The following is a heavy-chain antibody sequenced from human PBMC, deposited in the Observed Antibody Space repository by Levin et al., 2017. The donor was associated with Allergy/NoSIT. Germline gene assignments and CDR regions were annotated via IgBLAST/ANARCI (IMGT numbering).Heavy chain of an antibody. CDR3: ARPQNQYCSGGCCWSFDY. CDR1: GYSFTTYW. J-gene: IGHJ4*02. D-gene: IGHD2-15*01. V-gene: IGHV5-51*01. Sequence: GGSLRLSCKGSGYSFTTYWIGWVRQMPGKGLEWMGIIYPGDSDTRYSPSFQGRVTISADKSISTAYLQWSSLKASDTAMYYCARPQNQYCSGGCCWSFDYWGQGTLVTVSS. CDR2: IYPGDSDT.